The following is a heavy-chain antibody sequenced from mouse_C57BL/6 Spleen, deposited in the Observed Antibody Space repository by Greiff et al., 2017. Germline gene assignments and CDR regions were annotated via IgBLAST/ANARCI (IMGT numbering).Heavy chain of an antibody. CDR1: GYTFTSSG. Sequence: VQLQQSGTELVKPGASVKLSCKASGYTFTSSGMHWVKQRPGHGLEWIGNLTPSSGGTNYNEKFKGKATLTVNKSSSTAYMQLSSLTSEDTAVYYCARSELGRFAYWGQGTLVTVSA. CDR2: LTPSSGGT. CDR3: ARSELGRFAY. V-gene: IGHV1-53*01. J-gene: IGHJ3*01.